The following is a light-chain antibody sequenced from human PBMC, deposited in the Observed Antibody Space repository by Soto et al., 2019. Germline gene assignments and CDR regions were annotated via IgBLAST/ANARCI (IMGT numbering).Light chain of an antibody. CDR1: QTVTSSS. J-gene: IGKJ4*01. CDR3: KQYGSSPLT. Sequence: EIVLTQSPGTLSLSPGERATLSCRASQTVTSSSLAWYQQKPGQAPRLLIYDASSRATGIPDRFSGSGSGTDFTLTISRLDPEDFAVYYCKQYGSSPLTFGGGTKVEIK. CDR2: DAS. V-gene: IGKV3-20*01.